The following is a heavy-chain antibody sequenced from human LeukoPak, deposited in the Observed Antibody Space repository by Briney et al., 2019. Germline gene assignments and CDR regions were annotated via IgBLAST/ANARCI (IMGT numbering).Heavy chain of an antibody. D-gene: IGHD6-6*01. CDR2: IYTSGST. Sequence: SETLSLTCTVSGGSISSYYWSWIRQPAGKGLEWIGRIYTSGSTNYNPSLKSRVTMSVDTSKNQFSLKLSSVTAADTAVYYCARDPLSEYSSSSPFFSWFDPWGQGTLVTVSS. CDR3: ARDPLSEYSSSSPFFSWFDP. CDR1: GGSISSYY. V-gene: IGHV4-4*07. J-gene: IGHJ5*02.